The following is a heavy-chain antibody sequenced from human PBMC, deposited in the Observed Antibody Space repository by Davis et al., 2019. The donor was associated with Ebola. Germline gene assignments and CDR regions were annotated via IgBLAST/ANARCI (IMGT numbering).Heavy chain of an antibody. J-gene: IGHJ4*02. CDR1: GFNFGSYW. Sequence: PGGSLRLSCAVSGFNFGSYWMSWVRQTPGKGLEWVANIMHDGGDKNYVQSVKGRFTSSRDNGKKALYLQMNSLRGDDTAVYYCVRDLGPATVVTPFDSWGQGTLVTVSS. CDR2: IMHDGGDK. D-gene: IGHD4-23*01. CDR3: VRDLGPATVVTPFDS. V-gene: IGHV3-7*01.